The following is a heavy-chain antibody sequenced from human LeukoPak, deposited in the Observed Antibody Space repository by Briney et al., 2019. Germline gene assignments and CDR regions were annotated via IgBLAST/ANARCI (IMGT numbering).Heavy chain of an antibody. CDR3: AELGIIMIGGV. CDR2: IYSGGST. D-gene: IGHD3-10*02. CDR1: GFTVSSNY. J-gene: IGHJ6*04. V-gene: IGHV3-66*01. Sequence: PGGSLRLSCAASGFTVSSNYMSWVRQAPGKGLEWVSVIYSGGSTYYADSVKGRFTISRDNAKNSLYLQMNSLRAEDTAVYYCAELGIIMIGGVWGKGATVTISS.